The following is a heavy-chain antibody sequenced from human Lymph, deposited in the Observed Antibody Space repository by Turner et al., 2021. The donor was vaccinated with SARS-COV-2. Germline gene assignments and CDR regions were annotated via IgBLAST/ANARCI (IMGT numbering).Heavy chain of an antibody. V-gene: IGHV4-39*01. J-gene: IGHJ5*02. CDR1: GGSFSSSSYY. CDR3: ARRGYSYGSGEFP. Sequence: QLQLQESGPGLVKPSETLSLTCTVSGGSFSSSSYYWGWIRQPPGKGLEWIGSIYYSGSTYYNPSLKSRVTISVDTSKKQFSLKLSSVTAADTAVYYCARRGYSYGSGEFPWGQGTLVTVSS. D-gene: IGHD5-18*01. CDR2: IYYSGST.